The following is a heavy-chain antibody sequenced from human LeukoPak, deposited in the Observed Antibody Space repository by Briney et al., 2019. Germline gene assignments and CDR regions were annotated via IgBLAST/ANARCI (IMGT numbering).Heavy chain of an antibody. V-gene: IGHV3-30*02. J-gene: IGHJ4*02. CDR3: AKDSLADIDY. CDR1: GFIFSTYG. D-gene: IGHD3-16*01. Sequence: GGSLRLSCAASGFIFSTYGMYWVRQAPGKGLEWVAFIRHDGSIKNYADSVKGRSTISRDNSKSTLYLQMNSLRAEDTAVYYCAKDSLADIDYWGQGTLVTVSS. CDR2: IRHDGSIK.